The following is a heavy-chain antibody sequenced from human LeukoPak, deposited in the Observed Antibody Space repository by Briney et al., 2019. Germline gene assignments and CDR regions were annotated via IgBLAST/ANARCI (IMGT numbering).Heavy chain of an antibody. Sequence: GRSLRLSCAASGFTFSSYWMHWVRQAPGKGLVWVSRINSDGSSTSYADSVKGRFTISRDNAKNTLYLQMNSLRAEDTAVYYCARGGLYYYDSSGYPDYRGQGTLVTVSS. V-gene: IGHV3-74*01. D-gene: IGHD3-22*01. CDR2: INSDGSST. CDR3: ARGGLYYYDSSGYPDY. CDR1: GFTFSSYW. J-gene: IGHJ4*02.